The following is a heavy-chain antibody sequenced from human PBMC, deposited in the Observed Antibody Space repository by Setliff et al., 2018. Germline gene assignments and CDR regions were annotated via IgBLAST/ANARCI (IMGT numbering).Heavy chain of an antibody. J-gene: IGHJ4*02. D-gene: IGHD2-15*01. CDR2: INAANGDT. Sequence: ASVKVSCKASGYTFTGYYFHWVRQAPGQGPEWMGWINAANGDTKYSQKFQGRVTITRDTSASTVYMELSSLRYEDTAVYYCASAEVVVAPWGQGTLVTVSS. CDR1: GYTFTGYY. V-gene: IGHV1-3*01. CDR3: ASAEVVVAP.